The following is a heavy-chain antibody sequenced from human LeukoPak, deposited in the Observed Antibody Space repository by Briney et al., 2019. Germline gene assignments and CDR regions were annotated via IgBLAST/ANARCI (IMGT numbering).Heavy chain of an antibody. J-gene: IGHJ4*02. CDR1: GYTFTSYG. V-gene: IGHV1-18*01. CDR3: ARDGMVATYYYDSSGYYADY. D-gene: IGHD3-22*01. CDR2: ISAYNGNT. Sequence: ASVKVSCKASGYTFTSYGISWVRQAPGQGLEWMGWISAYNGNTNYAQKLQGRVTMTTDTSTSTAYMELRSLVSDDTAVYYCARDGMVATYYYDSSGYYADYWGQGTLVTVSS.